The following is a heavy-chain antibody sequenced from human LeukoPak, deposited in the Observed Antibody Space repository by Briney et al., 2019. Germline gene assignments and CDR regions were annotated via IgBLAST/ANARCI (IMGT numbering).Heavy chain of an antibody. CDR3: AKDKALNC. Sequence: GGSLRLSCAGSGFNLSTYEMNWVRQAPGKGLEWLSYISSRGSSIYYADSVKGRFTISRDNAKNSLFLQMNSLRAEDTAVYFCAKDKALNCWGQGTPVTVSS. J-gene: IGHJ4*02. CDR2: ISSRGSSI. CDR1: GFNLSTYE. V-gene: IGHV3-48*03.